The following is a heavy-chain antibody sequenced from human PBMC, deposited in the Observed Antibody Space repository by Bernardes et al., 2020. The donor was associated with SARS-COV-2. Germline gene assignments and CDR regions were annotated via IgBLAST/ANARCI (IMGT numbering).Heavy chain of an antibody. CDR1: GFTFSTND. V-gene: IGHV3-13*04. Sequence: GGSLRLSCAAAGFTFSTNDMHWVRHTTGKGLEWVSGIGTLGDTYYADSVKGRFTISREDAKNSLYLQMNSLRAGDTAVYYCLRGFLRRASHDTFDIWGQGTLVTVSS. D-gene: IGHD3-3*01. CDR3: LRGFLRRASHDTFDI. CDR2: IGTLGDT. J-gene: IGHJ3*02.